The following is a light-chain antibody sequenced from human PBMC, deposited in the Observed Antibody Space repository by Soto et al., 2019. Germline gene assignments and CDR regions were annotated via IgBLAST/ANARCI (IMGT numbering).Light chain of an antibody. CDR2: DAS. V-gene: IGKV1-5*01. J-gene: IGKJ3*01. Sequence: DIQMTQSPSTLSASVGDRVTITCRASQSISSWLAWYQQKPGKAPKLLIYDASSLESGVPSRFRGSGSGTEFTLTISSLQHHDFATYYCQQSIINPHTFGPGTKVDIK. CDR1: QSISSW. CDR3: QQSIINPHT.